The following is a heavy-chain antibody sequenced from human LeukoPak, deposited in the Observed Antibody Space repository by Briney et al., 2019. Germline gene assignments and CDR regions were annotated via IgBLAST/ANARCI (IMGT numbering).Heavy chain of an antibody. Sequence: PGESLKISCQASGFNFPSFWISWVRHMPGKGLEWIGRIDPNDSDTNYRPAFQGHVTISVDKSITTAYLQWSSLKASDSGMYYCARRGSGWSYFDYWGQGTLVTVSS. CDR3: ARRGSGWSYFDY. V-gene: IGHV5-10-1*01. CDR1: GFNFPSFW. D-gene: IGHD6-19*01. J-gene: IGHJ4*02. CDR2: IDPNDSDT.